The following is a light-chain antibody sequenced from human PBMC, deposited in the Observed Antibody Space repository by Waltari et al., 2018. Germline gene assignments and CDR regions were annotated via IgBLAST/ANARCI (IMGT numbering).Light chain of an antibody. CDR2: GAS. CDR1: QSVTTSS. Sequence: EIVLTQSPGTLSLSPGERATLSCRASQSVTTSSLAWYQQKPGQAPRLLIYGASSRATDIPDRFGGSGSGRDFTPTISRLEPEDFAVYYCQQYGSSTWTFGQGTKVEVK. CDR3: QQYGSSTWT. J-gene: IGKJ1*01. V-gene: IGKV3-20*01.